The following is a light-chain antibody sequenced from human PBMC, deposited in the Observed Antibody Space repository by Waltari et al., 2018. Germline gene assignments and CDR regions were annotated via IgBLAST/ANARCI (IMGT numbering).Light chain of an antibody. CDR1: TSNIVSNY. CDR2: RND. CDR3: ASWDESLSGFVV. J-gene: IGLJ2*01. V-gene: IGLV1-47*01. Sequence: QSGLTQPPSASGTPWQRVIISCSGSTSNIVSNYVYWYQHVPGAAPKLLISRNDQRPSGVPDRFSGSKSGASASLAISGLRSEDEAHYFCASWDESLSGFVVFGGGTKLTVL.